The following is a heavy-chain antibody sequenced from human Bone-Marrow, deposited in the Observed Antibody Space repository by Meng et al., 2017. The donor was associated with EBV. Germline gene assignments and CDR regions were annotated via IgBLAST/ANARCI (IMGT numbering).Heavy chain of an antibody. CDR2: IYWDDDK. D-gene: IGHD6-13*01. CDR3: AHVRIAAAGTFYY. CDR1: AYSLSTSGVG. V-gene: IGHV2-5*02. J-gene: IGHJ4*02. Sequence: ALKSSGATCTITHTTLTRPVSFCAYSLSTSGVGVGLIRQPPEKALEWRALIYWDDDKRYSPSLKSRLTITKDTSKNQVVLTMTNMDPVDTATYYCAHVRIAAAGTFYYWGQGTLVTVSS.